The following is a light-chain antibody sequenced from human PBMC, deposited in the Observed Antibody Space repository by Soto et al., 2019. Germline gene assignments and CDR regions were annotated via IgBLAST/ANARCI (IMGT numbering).Light chain of an antibody. CDR1: STDVGNYNY. Sequence: ALSPPSSVYGSPGQSITISCTVTSTDVGNYNYVSWYQQHPGKAPKLLIYEVSNRPSGISNRFSGFKPGNTASLTISGLQAEDEADYYCSSYTTSITLFVFGTGTKVTVL. J-gene: IGLJ1*01. V-gene: IGLV2-14*01. CDR2: EVS. CDR3: SSYTTSITLFV.